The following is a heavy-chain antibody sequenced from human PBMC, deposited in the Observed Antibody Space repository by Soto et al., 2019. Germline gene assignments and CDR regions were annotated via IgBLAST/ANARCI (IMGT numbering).Heavy chain of an antibody. CDR1: GGSISSGGYY. CDR2: IYYSGST. CDR3: ARGYFDWLLGFDY. J-gene: IGHJ4*02. Sequence: PSETLSLTCTVSGGSISSGGYYWSWIRQHPGKGLEWIGYIYYSGSTYYNPSLKSRVTISVDTSKNQFSLKLSSVTAADTAVYYCARGYFDWLLGFDYWGQGTLVTVSS. D-gene: IGHD3-9*01. V-gene: IGHV4-31*03.